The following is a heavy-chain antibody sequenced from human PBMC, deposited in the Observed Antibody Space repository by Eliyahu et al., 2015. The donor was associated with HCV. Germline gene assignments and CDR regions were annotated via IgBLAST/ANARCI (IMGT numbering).Heavy chain of an antibody. Sequence: QVQLQESGPGLVKPSETLSLTCXVSGGSIXSXXXSWIRQPPGKGHEWIGYIHYSGSTNYNPSLKSRVTISVDTXKNQFSLNLTSVTAADTAVYYCASGGGGIAVAGTGGWFDPWGQGTLVTVSS. V-gene: IGHV4-59*01. D-gene: IGHD6-19*01. J-gene: IGHJ5*02. CDR2: IHYSGST. CDR3: ASGGGGIAVAGTGGWFDP. CDR1: GGSIXSXX.